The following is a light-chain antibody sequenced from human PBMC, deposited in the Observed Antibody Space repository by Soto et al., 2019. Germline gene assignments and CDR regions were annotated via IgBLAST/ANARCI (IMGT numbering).Light chain of an antibody. Sequence: SCELTQAPSGSVSPGQTASITCSGDKLGDKYACWYQQKPGQSPVLVIYQDSKRPSGIPERFAGSNSGNTATLTISGTQAMDEADYYCQAWDITTDVVFGGGTKLTVL. J-gene: IGLJ2*01. CDR2: QDS. CDR1: KLGDKY. CDR3: QAWDITTDVV. V-gene: IGLV3-1*01.